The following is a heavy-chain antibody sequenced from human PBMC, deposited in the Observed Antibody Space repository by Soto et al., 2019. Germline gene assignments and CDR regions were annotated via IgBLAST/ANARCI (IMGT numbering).Heavy chain of an antibody. V-gene: IGHV3-30*18. Sequence: GGSLRLSCAASGFTFSSYGMHWVRQAPGKGLEWVAVISYYGCINYYADSVKGLFTISRDNSKNTLFLQMNSLRAEDTAVYYCAKGAPYSSGPFDYWGQGNPGHRLL. D-gene: IGHD6-19*01. J-gene: IGHJ4*01. CDR3: AKGAPYSSGPFDY. CDR1: GFTFSSYG. CDR2: ISYYGCIN.